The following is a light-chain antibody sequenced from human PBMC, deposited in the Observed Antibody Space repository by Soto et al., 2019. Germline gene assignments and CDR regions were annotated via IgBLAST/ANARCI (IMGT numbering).Light chain of an antibody. CDR3: QSYDNSLRAVV. Sequence: QSALIQPPSVSGSPGQSVTISCTGTSSDVGSYDYVSWYQQHPGTVPKPMIYNVNTQPSGVPDRFSGSKSGTSASLSITGLQAEDEAHYYCQSYDNSLRAVVFGGGTKVTVL. CDR2: NVN. CDR1: SSDVGSYDY. J-gene: IGLJ3*02. V-gene: IGLV2-11*01.